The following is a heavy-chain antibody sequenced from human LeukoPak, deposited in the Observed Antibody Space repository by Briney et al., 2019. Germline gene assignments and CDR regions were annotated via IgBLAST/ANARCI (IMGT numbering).Heavy chain of an antibody. CDR2: IKQDGSEK. D-gene: IGHD3-3*01. Sequence: GGSLRLSCAASGFTFSSYAMSWVRQAPGRGLEWVANIKQDGSEKYYVDSVKGRFTISRDNAKNSLYLQMNNLRAEDTAVYYCARVRDNWFDPWGQGTLVTVSS. J-gene: IGHJ5*02. V-gene: IGHV3-7*01. CDR3: ARVRDNWFDP. CDR1: GFTFSSYA.